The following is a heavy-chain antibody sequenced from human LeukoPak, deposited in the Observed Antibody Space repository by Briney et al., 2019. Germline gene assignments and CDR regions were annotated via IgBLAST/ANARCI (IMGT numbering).Heavy chain of an antibody. J-gene: IGHJ4*02. V-gene: IGHV3-23*01. D-gene: IGHD6-6*01. Sequence: PGGSLRLSCAASGLTFSSYAMSWVRQAPGKGLEWVSAISGSSGSTYYADSVKGRFTISRDNSKNTLYLQMNSLRAEDTAVYYCAILPGGSSDYWGQGTLVTVSS. CDR3: AILPGGSSDY. CDR1: GLTFSSYA. CDR2: ISGSSGST.